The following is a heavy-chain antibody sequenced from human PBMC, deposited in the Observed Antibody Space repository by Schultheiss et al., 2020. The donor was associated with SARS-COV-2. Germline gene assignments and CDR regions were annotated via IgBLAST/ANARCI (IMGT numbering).Heavy chain of an antibody. CDR1: GGSITTSVHY. Sequence: SETLSLTCSVSGGSITTSVHYGGWIRQSPRKGLEWIASMSYSGGSYYNPSLKSRVTISVDKSKNQFSLKLSSVTAADTAVYYCARIYGDYDGGAFDIWGQGTMVTVSS. V-gene: IGHV4-39*07. CDR2: MSYSGGS. D-gene: IGHD4-17*01. CDR3: ARIYGDYDGGAFDI. J-gene: IGHJ3*02.